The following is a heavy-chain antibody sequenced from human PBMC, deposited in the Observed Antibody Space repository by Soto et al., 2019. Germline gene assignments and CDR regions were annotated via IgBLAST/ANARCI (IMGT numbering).Heavy chain of an antibody. J-gene: IGHJ6*02. D-gene: IGHD4-4*01. CDR3: ARDGSSNAPGRGYYGMDV. V-gene: IGHV1-46*01. CDR2: INPSGGST. Sequence: GASVKVSCKASGYTFTSYYMHWVRQAPGQGLEWMGIINPSGGSTSYAQKFQGRVTMTRDTSTSTVYMELSSLRSEDTAVYYCARDGSSNAPGRGYYGMDVWGQGTTVTVSS. CDR1: GYTFTSYY.